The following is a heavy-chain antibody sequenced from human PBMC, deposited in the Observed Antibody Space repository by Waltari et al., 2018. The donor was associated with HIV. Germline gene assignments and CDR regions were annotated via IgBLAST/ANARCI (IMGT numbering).Heavy chain of an antibody. CDR2: IGGTGGT. V-gene: IGHV3-23*01. J-gene: IGHJ6*02. Sequence: EVELLESGGGLVQPGGSLRPCCAAPGLPFNNYALRWVRQAPGKGLEWISGIGGTGGTYYTDSVKGRFTISRDNSKNTLYLQMDSLRAEDTAIYYCAKARVTTKIYFYYGLDVWGQGTTVTVSS. D-gene: IGHD4-17*01. CDR3: AKARVTTKIYFYYGLDV. CDR1: GLPFNNYA.